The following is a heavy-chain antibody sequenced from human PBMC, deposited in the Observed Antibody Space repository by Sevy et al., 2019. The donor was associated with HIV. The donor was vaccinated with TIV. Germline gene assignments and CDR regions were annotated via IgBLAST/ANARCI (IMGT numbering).Heavy chain of an antibody. CDR1: GFTFSGSA. D-gene: IGHD4-4*01. J-gene: IGHJ4*02. CDR3: TRQYSNFDY. CDR2: IRSKANSYAT. Sequence: GGSLRLSCAASGFTFSGSAMHWVRQASGKGLEWVGRIRSKANSYATAYAASVKGGFTISRDDSKNTAYLQMNSLKTEDTAGYYCTRQYSNFDYWGQGTLVTVSS. V-gene: IGHV3-73*01.